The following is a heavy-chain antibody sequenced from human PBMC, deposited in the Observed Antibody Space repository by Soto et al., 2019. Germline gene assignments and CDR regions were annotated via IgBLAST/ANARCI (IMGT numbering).Heavy chain of an antibody. CDR2: IYYSGST. CDR1: GGSVTSGSYY. V-gene: IGHV4-61*01. D-gene: IGHD6-19*01. Sequence: QVQLQESGPGLVKPSETLSLTCTVSGGSVTSGSYYWSWIRQPPGKGLEWIGYIYYSGSTNYNPSLKSRVTISVATSKNQISLKLSSVPAADTAVYYCARDQGIAVAVFDNWGQGTLVSVSS. J-gene: IGHJ4*02. CDR3: ARDQGIAVAVFDN.